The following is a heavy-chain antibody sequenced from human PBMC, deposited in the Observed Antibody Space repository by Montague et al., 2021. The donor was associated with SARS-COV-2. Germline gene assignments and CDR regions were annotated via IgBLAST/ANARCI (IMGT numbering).Heavy chain of an antibody. D-gene: IGHD6-19*01. Sequence: SLRLSCAASGFTFSSYDMHWVRQATGKGLECVSIINTAGDTYYPGSVKGRFTISRDNAKNYLYLQMNSLRAGDTAVYYCAGGDRPGWQTDYWGQGTLVTVSS. V-gene: IGHV3-13*04. CDR3: AGGDRPGWQTDY. CDR2: INTAGDT. J-gene: IGHJ4*02. CDR1: GFTFSSYD.